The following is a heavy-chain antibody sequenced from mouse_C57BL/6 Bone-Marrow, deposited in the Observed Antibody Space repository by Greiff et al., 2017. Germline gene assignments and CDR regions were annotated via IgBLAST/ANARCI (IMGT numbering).Heavy chain of an antibody. Sequence: VQLQESGAELVRPGTSVTVSCKASGYAFTNYLIEWVQQRPGQGLEWIGVINPGSGGTNYNEKFKGKATLTADKSSSTAYMQLSSLTSEDSAVYFCATTGTGWFAYWGQGTLVTVSA. D-gene: IGHD4-1*02. J-gene: IGHJ3*01. CDR2: INPGSGGT. CDR1: GYAFTNYL. V-gene: IGHV1-54*01. CDR3: ATTGTGWFAY.